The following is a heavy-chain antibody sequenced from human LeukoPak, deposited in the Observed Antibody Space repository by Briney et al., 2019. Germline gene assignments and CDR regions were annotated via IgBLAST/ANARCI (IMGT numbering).Heavy chain of an antibody. V-gene: IGHV1-2*02. J-gene: IGHJ3*02. Sequence: ASVKVSCKTSGYTFAIYGFSWVRLAPGQGLEWMGWINPNSGGTNYAQKFQGRVTMTWDTSIRTAYMELSRLRSDDTAVYYCARDGAVVVTAISAFDIWGQGTMVTVSS. D-gene: IGHD2-21*02. CDR1: GYTFAIYG. CDR3: ARDGAVVVTAISAFDI. CDR2: INPNSGGT.